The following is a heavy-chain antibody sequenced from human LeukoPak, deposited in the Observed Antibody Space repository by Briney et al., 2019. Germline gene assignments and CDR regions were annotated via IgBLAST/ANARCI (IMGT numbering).Heavy chain of an antibody. Sequence: SETLSLTCTVSGGSISSSGYYWGWIRQPPGKGLEWIGSIYYSGSTYYNPSLKSRVTISVDTSKNQFSLKLSSVTAADTAVYYCARKGARVRGVIITLRDHGFAPDPRFDYWGQGTLVTVSS. V-gene: IGHV4-39*07. D-gene: IGHD3-10*01. CDR3: ARKGARVRGVIITLRDHGFAPDPRFDY. J-gene: IGHJ4*02. CDR1: GGSISSSGYY. CDR2: IYYSGST.